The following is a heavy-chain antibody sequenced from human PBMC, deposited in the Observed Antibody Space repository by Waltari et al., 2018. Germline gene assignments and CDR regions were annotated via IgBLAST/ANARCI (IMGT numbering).Heavy chain of an antibody. Sequence: QVQLVQSGAEVKKPGASVKISCKTSEYTFTSSYKHWVRQAPGQGIEWMRISNPSGGSTIYAQKFQGRVTMTRDTSTSTVYMELSSLRSEDTAVYYCALDRGALWMDVWGQGTTVTVSS. CDR3: ALDRGALWMDV. J-gene: IGHJ6*02. CDR1: EYTFTSSY. D-gene: IGHD2-21*01. V-gene: IGHV1-46*01. CDR2: SNPSGGST.